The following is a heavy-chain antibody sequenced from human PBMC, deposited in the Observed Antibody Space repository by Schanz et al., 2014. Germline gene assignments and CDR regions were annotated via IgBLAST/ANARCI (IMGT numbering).Heavy chain of an antibody. D-gene: IGHD6-19*01. CDR2: FYNPGST. V-gene: IGHV4-59*08. CDR3: ARNKYTSGWYYFDY. CDR1: GDSVNSNY. J-gene: IGHJ4*02. Sequence: QVQLQESGPGLVKPSETLSLTCTVSGDSVNSNYWNWIRQSPGRGLEWIGHFYNPGSTNYNPSLKSRTTISIDPSPNQVSLKLTSVTAADTAVYFCARNKYTSGWYYFDYWGQGVLVTVSS.